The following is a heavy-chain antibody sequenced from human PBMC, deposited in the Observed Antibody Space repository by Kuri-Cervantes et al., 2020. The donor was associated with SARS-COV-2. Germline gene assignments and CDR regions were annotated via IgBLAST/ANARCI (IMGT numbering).Heavy chain of an antibody. D-gene: IGHD4-17*01. CDR2: IYYSGST. CDR1: DYSISSGYY. J-gene: IGHJ6*03. V-gene: IGHV4-38-2*01. CDR3: ARANGDYQIEIDYYYYYYMDV. Sequence: SETLSLTCAVSDYSISSGYYWGWIRQPPGKGLEWIGSIYYSGSTYYNPSLKSRVTISVATSMTQFSLKLSSVTAADTAVYYCARANGDYQIEIDYYYYYYMDVWGKGTTVTVSS.